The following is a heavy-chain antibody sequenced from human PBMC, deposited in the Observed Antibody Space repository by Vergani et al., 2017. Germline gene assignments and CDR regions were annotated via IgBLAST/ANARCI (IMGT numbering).Heavy chain of an antibody. CDR2: IIPILGIA. CDR1: GYTFSSYY. J-gene: IGHJ4*02. V-gene: IGHV1-69*09. Sequence: QVQLVQSGAEVKKPGASVKVSCKASGYTFSSYYMHWVRQAPGQGLEWMGRIIPILGIANYAQKFQGRVTITADKSTSTAYMELSSLRSEDTAVYYCARDYHSSGSFDYWGQGTLVTVSS. CDR3: ARDYHSSGSFDY. D-gene: IGHD3-22*01.